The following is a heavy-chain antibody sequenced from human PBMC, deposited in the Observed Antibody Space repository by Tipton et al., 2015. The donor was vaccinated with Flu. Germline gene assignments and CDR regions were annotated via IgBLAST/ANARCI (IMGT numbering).Heavy chain of an antibody. CDR3: ARYGSTSYNVWFGP. D-gene: IGHD3-10*01. Sequence: TLSLTCTVSRGSINSYYWSWIRQSPGKGLEWIGSVYYSGGSPNYNPSFKGRVTISVDRSKNQFSLKLSSVTAADTAVYYCARYGSTSYNVWFGPWGQGTLITVSS. J-gene: IGHJ5*02. CDR1: RGSINSYY. V-gene: IGHV4-59*08. CDR2: VYYSGGSP.